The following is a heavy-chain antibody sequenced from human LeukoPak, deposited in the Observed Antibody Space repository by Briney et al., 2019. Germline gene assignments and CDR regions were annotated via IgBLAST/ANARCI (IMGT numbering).Heavy chain of an antibody. CDR1: GGSFSGYY. CDR3: ARDFSSSSSVYYYYYMDV. Sequence: SETLSLTCAVYGGSFSGYYWSWIRQPPGKGLEWIGEINHSGSTNYNPSLKSRVTISVDTSKNQFSLKLSSMTAADTAVYYCARDFSSSSSVYYYYYMDVWGKGTTVTVSS. D-gene: IGHD6-6*01. V-gene: IGHV4-34*01. CDR2: INHSGST. J-gene: IGHJ6*03.